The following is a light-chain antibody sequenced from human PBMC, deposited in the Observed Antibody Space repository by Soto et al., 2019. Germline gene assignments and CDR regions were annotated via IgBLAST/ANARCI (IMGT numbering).Light chain of an antibody. CDR3: QQYGSSPGT. CDR1: QSVSSNC. CDR2: ETS. J-gene: IGKJ2*02. V-gene: IGKV3-20*01. Sequence: IVLTQSPGTLSLSPGERATLSCRASQSVSSNCLAWYQQKLGQAPRLLIYETSSRATGIPDRFSGSGSGTDFTLTIGRLEPEDFAVYYCQQYGSSPGTFGQGTKLEIK.